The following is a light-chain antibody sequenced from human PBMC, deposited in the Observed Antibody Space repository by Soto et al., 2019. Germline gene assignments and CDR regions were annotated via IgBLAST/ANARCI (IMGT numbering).Light chain of an antibody. CDR2: DDD. Sequence: QSVLTQPPSVSAAPGQNGTISYSGSSSNIGGNSVSWYHQLPGTAPKLLIYDDDKRPSGITDRFSGSKSGTSATLGITGFRTGDEADYYCGSWASSLSAYVFAPGPKVTVL. CDR1: SSNIGGNS. J-gene: IGLJ1*01. CDR3: GSWASSLSAYV. V-gene: IGLV1-51*01.